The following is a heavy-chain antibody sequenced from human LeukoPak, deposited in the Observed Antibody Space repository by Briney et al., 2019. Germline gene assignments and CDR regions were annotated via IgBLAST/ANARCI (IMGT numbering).Heavy chain of an antibody. CDR3: ARDERDPFFNY. J-gene: IGHJ4*02. V-gene: IGHV3-21*01. CDR1: GFIFTNYN. Sequence: GGSLRVSCAASGFIFTNYNMNWVRQAPGKGLEWVSSITTSSSFIYYADSVKGRFTISRDNAKNSLYLQMNSLRPEDTAVYYCARDERDPFFNYWGQGTPVSVSS. CDR2: ITTSSSFI.